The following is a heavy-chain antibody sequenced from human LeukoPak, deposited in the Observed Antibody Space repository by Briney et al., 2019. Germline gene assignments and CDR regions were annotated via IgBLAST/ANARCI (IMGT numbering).Heavy chain of an antibody. V-gene: IGHV3-23*01. Sequence: PGGSLRLSCAASGFTFSSYGMSWVRQAPGKGLEWVSAISGSGGSTYYADSVKGRFTISSDNSKNTLYLQMNSLRAEDTAVYYCAKDLSRVVITSDYWGQGTLVTVSS. D-gene: IGHD3-22*01. CDR3: AKDLSRVVITSDY. CDR1: GFTFSSYG. J-gene: IGHJ4*02. CDR2: ISGSGGST.